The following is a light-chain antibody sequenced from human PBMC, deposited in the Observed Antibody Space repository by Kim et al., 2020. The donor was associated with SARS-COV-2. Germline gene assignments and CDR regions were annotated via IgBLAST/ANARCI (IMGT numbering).Light chain of an antibody. CDR1: SSDVGDYNS. CDR3: TSYTRSSVL. J-gene: IGLJ2*01. V-gene: IGLV2-14*01. Sequence: QSALTQPASVSGSPGQSITISCSGISSDVGDYNSVSWYQQHPGKAPKLLIYDVNQRPSGVSHRFSGSRSGNTASLTISGLQAEDETDYYCTSYTRSSVLFGGGTQLTVL. CDR2: DVN.